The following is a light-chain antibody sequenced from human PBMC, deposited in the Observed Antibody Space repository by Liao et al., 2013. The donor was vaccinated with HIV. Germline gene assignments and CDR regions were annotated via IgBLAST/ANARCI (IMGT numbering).Light chain of an antibody. CDR3: QVWDDSRSHPV. Sequence: SYELTQPPSVSVAPGETARITCGGHYIGFKSVRWYQQRPGQAPILVIYSDVDRPSGIPDRFSGSNSGNTATLTISWVEAGDEADYFCQVWDDSRSHPVFGGGTKLTVL. J-gene: IGLJ2*01. V-gene: IGLV3-21*04. CDR2: SDV. CDR1: YIGFKS.